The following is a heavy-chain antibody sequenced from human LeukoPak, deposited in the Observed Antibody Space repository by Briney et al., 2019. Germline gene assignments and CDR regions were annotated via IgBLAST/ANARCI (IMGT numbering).Heavy chain of an antibody. Sequence: SGRSLRLFCAASGFTFSSYAMSWVRQAPGKGLEWVSAISGSGGSTYYADSVKGRFTISRDNSKNTLYLQMNSLRAEDTAVYYCAKDTGYSSSWYSDYWGQGTLVTVSS. CDR3: AKDTGYSSSWYSDY. V-gene: IGHV3-23*01. CDR2: ISGSGGST. CDR1: GFTFSSYA. D-gene: IGHD6-13*01. J-gene: IGHJ4*02.